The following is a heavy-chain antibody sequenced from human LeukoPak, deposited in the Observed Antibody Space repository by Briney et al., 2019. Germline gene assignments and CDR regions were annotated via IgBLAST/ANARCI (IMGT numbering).Heavy chain of an antibody. J-gene: IGHJ6*02. CDR3: ARDILTGNYYYYYGMDV. V-gene: IGHV1-18*01. CDR1: GYTFTSYG. CDR2: ISAYNGNT. D-gene: IGHD3-9*01. Sequence: ASVKVSCKASGYTFTSYGISWVRQAPGQGLEWMEWISAYNGNTNYAQKLQGRVTMTTDTSTSTAYMELRSLRSDDTAVYYCARDILTGNYYYYYGMDVWGQGTTVTVSS.